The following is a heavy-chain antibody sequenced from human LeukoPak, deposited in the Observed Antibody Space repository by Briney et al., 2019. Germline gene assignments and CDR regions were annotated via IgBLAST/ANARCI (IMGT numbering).Heavy chain of an antibody. J-gene: IGHJ4*02. V-gene: IGHV3-30*02. CDR1: GFTFSSYG. CDR2: IRYDGSNK. D-gene: IGHD5-12*01. Sequence: PGGSLRLSCAASGFTFSSYGMHWVRQAPGKGLEWVAFIRYDGSNKYYADSVKGRFTISRDNSKNTLYLQMNSLRAEDTAVYYCARAHTKCVDVVATNYWGQGTLVTVSS. CDR3: ARAHTKCVDVVATNY.